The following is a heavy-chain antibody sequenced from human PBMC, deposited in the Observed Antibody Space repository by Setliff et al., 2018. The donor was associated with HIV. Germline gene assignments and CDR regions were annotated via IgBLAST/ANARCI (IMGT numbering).Heavy chain of an antibody. J-gene: IGHJ6*02. CDR2: ISVHNGNT. D-gene: IGHD6-6*01. CDR1: GYTFTNYG. CDR3: ARGYSSSSSYYYGMDV. Sequence: ASVKVSCKASGYTFTNYGINWVRQAPGQGLEWMGWISVHNGNTNFAQNVPGRATMTTDTSTSTAYMEVRSLRSDDTAVYYCARGYSSSSSYYYGMDVWGQGTTVTVSS. V-gene: IGHV1-18*01.